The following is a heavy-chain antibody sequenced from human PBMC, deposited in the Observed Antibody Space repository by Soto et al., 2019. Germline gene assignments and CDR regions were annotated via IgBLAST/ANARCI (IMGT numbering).Heavy chain of an antibody. CDR3: AIDGGLRYCSGGSCYSSGRYFDL. Sequence: QVQLQESGPGLVKPSQTLSLTCTVSGGSISSGGYYWSWIRQHPGKGLEWIGYIYYSGSTYYNPSLKRRVTLLVDTSKNQFSLKLSSVTAADTAVYYCAIDGGLRYCSGGSCYSSGRYFDLWGRGTLVTVSS. V-gene: IGHV4-31*03. CDR1: GGSISSGGYY. J-gene: IGHJ2*01. D-gene: IGHD2-15*01. CDR2: IYYSGST.